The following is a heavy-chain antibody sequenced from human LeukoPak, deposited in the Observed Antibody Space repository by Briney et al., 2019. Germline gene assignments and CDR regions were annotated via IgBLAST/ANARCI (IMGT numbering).Heavy chain of an antibody. CDR2: ISAYNGNT. CDR3: ARTDAIAVAGPHFDY. V-gene: IGHV1-18*01. J-gene: IGHJ4*02. D-gene: IGHD6-19*01. CDR1: GYTFTSYG. Sequence: ASVKVSCKASGYTFTSYGISWVRQAPGQGLEWMGWISAYNGNTNYAQKLQGRVTMTTDTSTSTAYMELRSLRSDDTPVYYCARTDAIAVAGPHFDYWGQGTLVTVSS.